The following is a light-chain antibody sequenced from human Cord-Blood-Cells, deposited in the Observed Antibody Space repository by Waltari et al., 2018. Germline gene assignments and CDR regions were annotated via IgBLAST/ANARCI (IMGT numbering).Light chain of an antibody. CDR2: GAS. V-gene: IGKV3-20*01. CDR3: QQYGSSPWT. CDR1: QIVSSSY. J-gene: IGKJ1*01. Sequence: EIVLMQSPGTLSLSPGERATLSCRASQIVSSSYLAWYQQKPGQAPRLLIYGASSRDTGIPSRFSGSGSGTDFTLTISRLEPEDFAVYYCQQYGSSPWTFGQGTKVEIK.